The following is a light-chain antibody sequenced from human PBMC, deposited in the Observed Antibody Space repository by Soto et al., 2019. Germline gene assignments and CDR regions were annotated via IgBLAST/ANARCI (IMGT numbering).Light chain of an antibody. CDR2: SAN. CDR1: QDISNF. CDR3: QQYNSYSPSWT. Sequence: DIQMTQSPSDMSASVGDRVTITCRASQDISNFLVWFQQRPGKVPKRLMYSANRLESGVPSRFSGSGSGTEFTLTISSLQPDDFATYYCQQYNSYSPSWTFGQGTKVDIK. J-gene: IGKJ1*01. V-gene: IGKV1-17*03.